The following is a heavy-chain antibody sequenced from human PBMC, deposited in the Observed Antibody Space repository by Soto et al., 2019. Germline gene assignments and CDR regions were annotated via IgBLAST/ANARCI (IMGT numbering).Heavy chain of an antibody. V-gene: IGHV5-51*01. CDR3: ARLGSEGAPRWFDS. J-gene: IGHJ5*01. CDR2: IHPGDSDT. Sequence: XESLRIFQKASGYTFISYLLAWVRQMPGKGLEWMGIIHPGDSDTRYSASVQGQVTMSVDKSISTAYLQWNSLKASDTAMYYCARLGSEGAPRWFDSWGQGTQVTVSS. CDR1: GYTFISYL. D-gene: IGHD1-26*01.